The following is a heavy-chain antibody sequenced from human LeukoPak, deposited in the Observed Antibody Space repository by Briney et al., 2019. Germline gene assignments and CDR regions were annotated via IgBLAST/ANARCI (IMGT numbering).Heavy chain of an antibody. CDR2: ISYDGSNK. D-gene: IGHD3-9*01. CDR1: GFTFRSYG. CDR3: AKDGGLRYFDWLFDH. Sequence: GGSLRLSCAASGFTFRSYGLHWVRQGPGKGLGWVAVISYDGSNKKYADSVKGRFTISRDNSKNTLYLQMDSLRADDTAVYYCAKDGGLRYFDWLFDHWGQGTLVTVSS. J-gene: IGHJ4*02. V-gene: IGHV3-30*18.